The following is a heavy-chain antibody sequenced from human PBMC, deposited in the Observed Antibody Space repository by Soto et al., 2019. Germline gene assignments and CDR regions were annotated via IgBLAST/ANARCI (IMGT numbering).Heavy chain of an antibody. CDR3: ARLPLRITVFGKVLGYSDS. D-gene: IGHD3-3*01. CDR1: GGSFNDYA. CDR2: IIPLFGTS. J-gene: IGHJ4*02. V-gene: IGHV1-69*06. Sequence: QVQLVQSGAEVKTPGSSVTVSGTPSGGSFNDYAFSWVRQALGQGLEWLGGIIPLFGTSDYSQSFRDRATITAVKSTSTVFLELRSLTSQDTAVYYCARLPLRITVFGKVLGYSDSWGQGSLITVSS.